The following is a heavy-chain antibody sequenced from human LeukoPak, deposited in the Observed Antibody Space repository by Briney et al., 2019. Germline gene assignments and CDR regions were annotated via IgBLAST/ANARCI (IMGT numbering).Heavy chain of an antibody. J-gene: IGHJ4*02. CDR2: VRYDGNDK. CDR1: GFTFSAYG. D-gene: IGHD3-22*01. CDR3: AREPTPSYDSSGPFDF. Sequence: GGSLRLSCAASGFTFSAYGMQWVRQAPRKGLEWVAFVRYDGNDKYYADSVKGRFTISRDNSKNTLYLQMNSLRAEDTAVYYCAREPTPSYDSSGPFDFWGQGTRVTVSS. V-gene: IGHV3-30*02.